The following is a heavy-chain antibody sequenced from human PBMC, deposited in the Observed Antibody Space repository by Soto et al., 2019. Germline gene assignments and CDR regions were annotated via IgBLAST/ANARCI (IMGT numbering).Heavy chain of an antibody. J-gene: IGHJ4*02. Sequence: PGGSLRLSCAASGFTFKSYGMHWVRQAPGKGLEWVAVMSYNGNKTYYADSVKGRFSISRDNSKSSLYLQMNSLRVDDTAVYYCAKGWFYDILTGPDYWGQGTLVTVSS. V-gene: IGHV3-30*18. CDR3: AKGWFYDILTGPDY. CDR1: GFTFKSYG. D-gene: IGHD3-9*01. CDR2: MSYNGNKT.